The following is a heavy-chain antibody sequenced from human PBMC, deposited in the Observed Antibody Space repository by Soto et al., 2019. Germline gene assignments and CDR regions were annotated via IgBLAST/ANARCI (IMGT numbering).Heavy chain of an antibody. J-gene: IGHJ6*02. CDR3: ARPDEGGYSSNHHYYYALDV. V-gene: IGHV1-69*13. Sequence: SVKVSCKASGGSFRSYSISWVRQAPGQGLEWMGGIIPIFDITNYAQKFQGRVTITADESTSTAYMELSSLGSDDTAVYYCARPDEGGYSSNHHYYYALDVWGQGTTVTVSS. CDR2: IIPIFDIT. CDR1: GGSFRSYS. D-gene: IGHD3-22*01.